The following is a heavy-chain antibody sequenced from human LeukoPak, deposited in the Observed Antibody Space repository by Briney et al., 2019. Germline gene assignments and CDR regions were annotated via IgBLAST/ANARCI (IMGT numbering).Heavy chain of an antibody. Sequence: GASVKVSCKASGGTFSSYAISWVRQAPGQGLEWMGGIIPIFGTANYAQKSQGRVTITADESTSTAYMELSSLRSEDTAVYYCARGDYYDSSGYFRGNYFDYWGQGTLVTVSS. CDR3: ARGDYYDSSGYFRGNYFDY. CDR2: IIPIFGTA. J-gene: IGHJ4*02. V-gene: IGHV1-69*13. D-gene: IGHD3-22*01. CDR1: GGTFSSYA.